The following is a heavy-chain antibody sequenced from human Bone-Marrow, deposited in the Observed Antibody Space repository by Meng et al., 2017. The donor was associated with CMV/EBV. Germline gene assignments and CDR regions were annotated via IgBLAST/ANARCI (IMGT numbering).Heavy chain of an antibody. CDR1: GFTFDDYG. CDR3: ARAHLRGGYDY. V-gene: IGHV3-20*01. D-gene: IGHD3-10*01. CDR2: INWNGGST. Sequence: GESLKISCAASGFTFDDYGMSWVRQAPGKGLEWVSGINWNGGSTGYADSVKGRFTISRDNAKNSLYLQMNSLRAEDTALYHCARAHLRGGYDYWGQGTLVTVS. J-gene: IGHJ4*02.